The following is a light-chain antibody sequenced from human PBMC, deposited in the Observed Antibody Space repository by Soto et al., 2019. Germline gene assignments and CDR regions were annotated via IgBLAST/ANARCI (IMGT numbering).Light chain of an antibody. CDR3: QQYNSFST. CDR1: QSISRW. Sequence: DIQMTQSPSTLSASVGDGVTITCRASQSISRWWAWYQQKPGKAPKLLIYQASSLERGVPSRFSGSGSGKEFTLSISSMQPDDFATYYCQQYNSFSTFGQGTKLEIK. V-gene: IGKV1-5*03. CDR2: QAS. J-gene: IGKJ2*01.